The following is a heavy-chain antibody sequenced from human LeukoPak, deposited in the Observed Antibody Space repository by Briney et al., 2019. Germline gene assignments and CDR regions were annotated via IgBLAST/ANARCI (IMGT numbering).Heavy chain of an antibody. D-gene: IGHD5-18*01. CDR2: ISSSGSTI. CDR3: ARDQGEYSYGLYYFDY. Sequence: GGSLRLSCAASGFTFSDYYMSWIRQAPGKGLEWVSCISSSGSTIYYADSVKGRFTISRDNAKNSLYLQMNSLRAEDTAVYYCARDQGEYSYGLYYFDYWGQGTLVTVSS. V-gene: IGHV3-11*01. CDR1: GFTFSDYY. J-gene: IGHJ4*02.